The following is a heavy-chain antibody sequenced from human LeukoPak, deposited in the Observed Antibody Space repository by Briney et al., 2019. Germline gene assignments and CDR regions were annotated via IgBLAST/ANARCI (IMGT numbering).Heavy chain of an antibody. V-gene: IGHV4-59*12. D-gene: IGHD3-10*01. J-gene: IGHJ5*02. Sequence: SETLSLTCTVSGGSISSYYWSWIRQPPGKGLEWIGYIYYSGSTNYNPSLKSRVTISVDTSKNQFSLKLSSVTAADTAVYYCARGPYGSGSYPEGNWFDPWGQGTLVTVSS. CDR3: ARGPYGSGSYPEGNWFDP. CDR1: GGSISSYY. CDR2: IYYSGST.